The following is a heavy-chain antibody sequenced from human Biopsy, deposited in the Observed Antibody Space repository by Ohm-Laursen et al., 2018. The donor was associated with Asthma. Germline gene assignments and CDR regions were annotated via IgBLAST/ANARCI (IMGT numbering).Heavy chain of an antibody. V-gene: IGHV4-39*01. CDR2: IYYSGTT. CDR3: ARRITIFGVVQKDHGMDA. D-gene: IGHD3-3*01. J-gene: IGHJ6*02. CDR1: SGSGGYMRGGNYY. Sequence: SETLSLTCSLSSGSGGYMRGGNYYWGWIRQPPGKGLEWIGSIYYSGTTYYNPSLEGRVTVSADTSKNQFSLKLTSVTAADTAVYFCARRITIFGVVQKDHGMDAWGQGTTVIVSS.